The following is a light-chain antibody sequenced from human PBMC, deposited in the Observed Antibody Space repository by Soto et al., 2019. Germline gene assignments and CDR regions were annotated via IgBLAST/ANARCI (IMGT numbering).Light chain of an antibody. CDR3: QQYHNWPPQYT. CDR1: QSVASN. CDR2: GAS. J-gene: IGKJ2*01. V-gene: IGKV3-15*01. Sequence: EIVMTQSPASLSVSPGDGATLSCRASQSVASNVAWYQQKPGQGPRLLIHGASTRAAGVPARFSGSGSATDFTITISSQQSEDFAVYYCQQYHNWPPQYTFGQGTKLQIK.